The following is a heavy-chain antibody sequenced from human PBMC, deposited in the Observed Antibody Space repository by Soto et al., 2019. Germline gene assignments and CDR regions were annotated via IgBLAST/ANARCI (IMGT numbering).Heavy chain of an antibody. CDR3: ARRLPTVTTFLDYYYYMDV. Sequence: SETLSLTCTVSGGSISSYYWSWIRQPPGKGLEWIGYIYYSGSTNYNPSLKSRVTISVDTSKNQFSLKLSSVTAADTAVYYCARRLPTVTTFLDYYYYMDVWGKGTTVTVSS. V-gene: IGHV4-59*01. CDR1: GGSISSYY. CDR2: IYYSGST. J-gene: IGHJ6*03. D-gene: IGHD4-4*01.